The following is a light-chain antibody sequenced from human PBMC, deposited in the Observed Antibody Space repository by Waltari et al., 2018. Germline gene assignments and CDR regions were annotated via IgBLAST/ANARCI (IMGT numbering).Light chain of an antibody. Sequence: EIVLTQSPATLSLSPGERAIISCRASQSVSTYLAWYQQKPGQAPRLLIYDASNRATGIPARFSGSGSGTDFTLTISSLEPEDFAVYYCQQRFNWPPITFGPGTKVDIK. CDR3: QQRFNWPPIT. V-gene: IGKV3-11*01. J-gene: IGKJ3*01. CDR2: DAS. CDR1: QSVSTY.